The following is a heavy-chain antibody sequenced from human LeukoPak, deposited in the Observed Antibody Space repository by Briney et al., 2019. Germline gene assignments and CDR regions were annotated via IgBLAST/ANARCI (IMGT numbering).Heavy chain of an antibody. V-gene: IGHV4-34*01. CDR2: INHRGST. J-gene: IGHJ4*02. D-gene: IGHD3-10*01. Sequence: PSESLSLTCAVYGGSFSGFYWSWIRQPPGKGLEWIREINHRGSTNYNTSLKSRVTISVDTSKNQFSLKLSSVTAADTAVYYCARCTRITMVRGVIITGIYYFDYWGQGTLVTVSS. CDR3: ARCTRITMVRGVIITGIYYFDY. CDR1: GGSFSGFY.